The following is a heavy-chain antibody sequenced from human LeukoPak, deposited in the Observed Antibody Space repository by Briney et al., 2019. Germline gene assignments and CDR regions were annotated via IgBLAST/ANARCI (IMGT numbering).Heavy chain of an antibody. CDR3: TGFGEGY. CDR2: IKSKNHGGTI. CDR1: GFTFSNAW. D-gene: IGHD3-10*01. J-gene: IGHJ4*02. Sequence: GGSLRLSCAASGFTFSNAWMSWVRQAPGKGLEWVGLIKSKNHGGTIDYAEPVKGRFTISRDDSKNTLYLQMNSLKTVDTAVYYCTGFGEGYWGQGTPVTVSS. V-gene: IGHV3-15*01.